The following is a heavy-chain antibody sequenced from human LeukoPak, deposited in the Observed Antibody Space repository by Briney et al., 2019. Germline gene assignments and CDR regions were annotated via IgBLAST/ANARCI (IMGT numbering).Heavy chain of an antibody. J-gene: IGHJ4*02. D-gene: IGHD2-15*01. CDR3: AKDYSDSRVADVFFEY. CDR1: GLTFSDYA. Sequence: GGSLSLSCAASGLTFSDYAMSWFRQAPGKGLEWVSTITSGFTPHYADSVKGRFTISRDNSKSMFHLQLNSLRAEDTAVYYCAKDYSDSRVADVFFEYWGQGTPVTVSS. V-gene: IGHV3-23*01. CDR2: ITSGFTP.